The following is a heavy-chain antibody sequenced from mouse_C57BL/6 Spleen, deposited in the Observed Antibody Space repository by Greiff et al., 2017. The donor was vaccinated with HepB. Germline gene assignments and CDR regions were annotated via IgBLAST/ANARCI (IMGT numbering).Heavy chain of an antibody. J-gene: IGHJ4*01. CDR2: INPNYGTT. CDR3: ARLSGSIYAMDY. Sequence: VQLKESGPELVKPGASVKISCKASGYSFTDYNMNWVKQSNGKSLEWIGVINPNYGTTSYNQKFKGKATLTVYQSSSTAYMQLNSLTSEDSAVCYCARLSGSIYAMDYWGQGTSVTVSS. D-gene: IGHD1-1*01. CDR1: GYSFTDYN. V-gene: IGHV1-39*01.